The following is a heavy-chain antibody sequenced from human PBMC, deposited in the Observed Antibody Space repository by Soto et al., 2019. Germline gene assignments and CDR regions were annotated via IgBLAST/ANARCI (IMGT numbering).Heavy chain of an antibody. CDR2: MTGDGRTT. V-gene: IGHV3-74*03. J-gene: IGHJ4*02. CDR1: GFTFGDYW. CDR3: ATAEVDY. Sequence: GGSLRLSCAASGFTFGDYWMHWVRQPPGKGPEWVSRMTGDGRTTQYADSVKGRFTASRDNAKSTLYLQMNSLRAEDTAVYYCATAEVDYWGPGTLDTVSS.